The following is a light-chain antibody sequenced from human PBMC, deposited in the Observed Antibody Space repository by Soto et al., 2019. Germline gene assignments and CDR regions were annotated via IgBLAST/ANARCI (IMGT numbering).Light chain of an antibody. V-gene: IGKV3-11*01. CDR1: QSVSSY. J-gene: IGKJ1*01. CDR2: DAS. CDR3: QHRTNWPPWT. Sequence: EIVLTQSPATLSLSPGERATLSCRASQSVSSYLVWYRQKPGQAPRLLIYDASNRASGIPARFSGSGSGTDFTLTITSLEPEDFAVYYCQHRTNWPPWTFGQGTKLEFK.